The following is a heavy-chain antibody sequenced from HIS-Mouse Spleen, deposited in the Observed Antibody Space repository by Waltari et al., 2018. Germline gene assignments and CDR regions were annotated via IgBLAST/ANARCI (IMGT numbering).Heavy chain of an antibody. CDR2: IYYSGST. CDR1: GGSIISSSYY. V-gene: IGHV4-39*07. D-gene: IGHD6-13*01. J-gene: IGHJ2*01. CDR3: AREIPYSSSWYDWYFDL. Sequence: QLQLQESGPGLVKPSETLSLTRTVSGGSIISSSYYWGWIRQPPGKGLEWIGSIYYSGSTYYNPSLKSRVTISVDTSKNQFSLKLSSVTAADTAVYYCAREIPYSSSWYDWYFDLWGRGTLVTVSS.